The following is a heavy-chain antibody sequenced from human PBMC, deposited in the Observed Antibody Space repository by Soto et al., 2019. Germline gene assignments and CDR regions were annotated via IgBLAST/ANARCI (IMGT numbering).Heavy chain of an antibody. J-gene: IGHJ5*02. V-gene: IGHV4-59*01. CDR3: ERSSTSRFDP. CDR1: GGSLTNYY. Sequence: XATLSLTFTVSGGSLTNYYWSWIRQPPGKGLEWIGYIYFSGSTNYNPSLKSRVTISGDTSKNQFSLKLSSVTAADTAVYYCERSSTSRFDPWGQGTLVTVSS. D-gene: IGHD2-2*01. CDR2: IYFSGST.